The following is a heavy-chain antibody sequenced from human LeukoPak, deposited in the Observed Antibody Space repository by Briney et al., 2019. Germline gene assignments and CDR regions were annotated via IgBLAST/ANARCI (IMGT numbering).Heavy chain of an antibody. CDR2: IYYSGST. CDR1: GGSISSSSYY. D-gene: IGHD2-15*01. V-gene: IGHV4-39*07. Sequence: PSETLSLTCTVSGGSISSSSYYWGWIRQPPGKGLEWIGSIYYSGSTYYNPSLKSRVTISVDTSKNQFSLKLSSVTAADTAVYYCARHSIDLYYYYYMDVWGKGTTVTVSS. CDR3: ARHSIDLYYYYYMDV. J-gene: IGHJ6*03.